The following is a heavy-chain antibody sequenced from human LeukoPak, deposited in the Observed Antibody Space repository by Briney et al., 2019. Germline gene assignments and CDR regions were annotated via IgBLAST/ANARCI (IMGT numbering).Heavy chain of an antibody. CDR3: ARLSDF. V-gene: IGHV4-39*01. CDR1: GCAISSDNVY. CDR2: INYSGTT. J-gene: IGHJ4*02. Sequence: PSETLSLTCTVSGCAISSDNVYWGWIRQPPGKGLEWIASINYSGTTYYNPSLSSRATISVDTSKTHFSLRLSSITAANTAVYYFARLSDFWGQGILVTVSS.